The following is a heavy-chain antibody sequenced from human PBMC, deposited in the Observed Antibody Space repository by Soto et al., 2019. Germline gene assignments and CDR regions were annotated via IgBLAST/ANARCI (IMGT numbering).Heavy chain of an antibody. CDR3: ARGSDPHYDFWSGYYKNYYYYGMDV. CDR1: GFTFSSYW. V-gene: IGHV3-74*01. CDR2: INSDGSST. Sequence: QPGGSLRLSCAASGFTFSSYWMHWVRQAPGKGLVWVSRINSDGSSTSYADSVKGRFTISRDNAKNTLYLQMNSLRAEDTAVYYCARGSDPHYDFWSGYYKNYYYYGMDVWGQGTTVTVSS. D-gene: IGHD3-3*01. J-gene: IGHJ6*02.